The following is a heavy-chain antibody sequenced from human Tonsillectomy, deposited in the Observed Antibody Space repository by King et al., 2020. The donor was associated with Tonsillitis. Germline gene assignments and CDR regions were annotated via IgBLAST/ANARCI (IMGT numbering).Heavy chain of an antibody. CDR3: AHSPYSRSWYGAGAESYFDY. D-gene: IGHD6-13*01. V-gene: IGHV2-5*01. J-gene: IGHJ4*02. CDR2: IYWNDDK. CDR1: GFSLSTSGVG. Sequence: ITLKESGPTLVKPTQTLTLTCTFSGFSLSTSGVGVGWIRQPPGKALEWLALIYWNDDKRYSPSLKSRLTITKDTSKNQVVLTMTNMDPVDTSTYYCAHSPYSRSWYGAGAESYFDYWGQETLVTVSS.